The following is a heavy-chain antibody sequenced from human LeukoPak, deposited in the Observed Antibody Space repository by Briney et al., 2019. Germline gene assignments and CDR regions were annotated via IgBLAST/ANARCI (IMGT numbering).Heavy chain of an antibody. D-gene: IGHD3-3*01. CDR2: INPNSGGT. V-gene: IGHV1-2*02. CDR3: ARVNTIFGVVIHNWFDP. Sequence: ASVKVSCKASGYTFTGYYMHWVRQAPGQGLEWMGWINPNSGGTNYAQKFQGRVTMTRDTSISTAYMELSRLRSDDTAVYYCARVNTIFGVVIHNWFDPWGQGTLVTVSS. CDR1: GYTFTGYY. J-gene: IGHJ5*02.